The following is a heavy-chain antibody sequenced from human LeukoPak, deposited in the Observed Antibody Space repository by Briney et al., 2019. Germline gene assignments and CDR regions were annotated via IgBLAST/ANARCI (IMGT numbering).Heavy chain of an antibody. J-gene: IGHJ3*01. Sequence: SQTLSLTCNISGVSVSDGRYYWRWIRQQPGKGLEWLGYKYYSGSAKYNPSLKSRLTISIDTPANRFSLHLTPVTDVVTASYDCATPFCGSISCLDVFKVWGQGTRVTVSS. CDR2: KYYSGSA. V-gene: IGHV4-31*03. CDR1: GVSVSDGRYY. D-gene: IGHD2-2*01. CDR3: ATPFCGSISCLDVFKV.